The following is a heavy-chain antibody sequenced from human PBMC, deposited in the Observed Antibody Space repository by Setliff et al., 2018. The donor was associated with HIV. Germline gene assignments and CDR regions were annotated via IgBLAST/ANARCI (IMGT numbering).Heavy chain of an antibody. V-gene: IGHV4-61*09. Sequence: PSETLSLTCTVSGGSINSGSYYWSWIRQPAGKGLEWIGHIYTSGSTNYNPSLKSRVTISVDTSKNQFSLKLPSVTAADTAVYYCARAPYYDFWSGYFSLTNLHVFDIWGQGTMVTVSS. CDR2: IYTSGST. CDR1: GGSINSGSYY. J-gene: IGHJ3*02. D-gene: IGHD3-3*01. CDR3: ARAPYYDFWSGYFSLTNLHVFDI.